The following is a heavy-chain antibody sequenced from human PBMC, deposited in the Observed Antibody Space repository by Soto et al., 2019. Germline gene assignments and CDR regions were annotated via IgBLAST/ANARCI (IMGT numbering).Heavy chain of an antibody. CDR3: ARACSGGSCYSNFGIDY. CDR2: ISAYNGNT. D-gene: IGHD2-15*01. CDR1: GYTFTSYG. Sequence: ASVKVSCKASGYTFTSYGISWVRQAPGQGLEWMGWISAYNGNTNYAQKLQGRVTMTTDTSTSTAYMELRSLRSDDTAVYYCARACSGGSCYSNFGIDYWGQGTLVTVSS. J-gene: IGHJ4*02. V-gene: IGHV1-18*04.